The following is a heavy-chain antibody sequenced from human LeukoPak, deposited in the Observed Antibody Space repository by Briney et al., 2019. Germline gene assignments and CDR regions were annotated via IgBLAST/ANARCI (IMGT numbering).Heavy chain of an antibody. CDR1: GFTFSSYS. J-gene: IGHJ4*02. Sequence: PGGSLRLSCAASGFTFSSYSMNWVRQAPGKGLEWVSAISGSGGSTYYADSVKGRFTISRDNSKNTLYLQMNSLRAEDTAVYYCAKEPGYSSSWPYFDYWGQGTLVTVSS. D-gene: IGHD6-13*01. CDR2: ISGSGGST. CDR3: AKEPGYSSSWPYFDY. V-gene: IGHV3-23*01.